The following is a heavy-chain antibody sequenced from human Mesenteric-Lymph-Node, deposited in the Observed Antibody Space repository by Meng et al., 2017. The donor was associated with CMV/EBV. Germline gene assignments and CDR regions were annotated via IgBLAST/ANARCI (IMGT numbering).Heavy chain of an antibody. CDR1: GGSLSSGSYY. CDR3: ARSYRTGRFFGYFDY. D-gene: IGHD3-3*01. V-gene: IGHV4-61*01. J-gene: IGHJ4*02. CDR2: IYYSGNT. Sequence: SETLSLTCTVSGGSLSSGSYYWSWIRQPPGKGLEWIGYIYYSGNTNYNPSLKSRVIISVDTSKNQFSLNLSSVTAADTAVYYCARSYRTGRFFGYFDYWGQGTVVTVSS.